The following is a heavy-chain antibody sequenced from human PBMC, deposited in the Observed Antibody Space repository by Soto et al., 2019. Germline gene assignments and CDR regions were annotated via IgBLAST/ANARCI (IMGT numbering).Heavy chain of an antibody. CDR3: AKDRLSSPCTWFDS. CDR2: IGGSGATT. CDR1: GFTFDHYA. V-gene: IGHV3-23*01. J-gene: IGHJ5*01. D-gene: IGHD5-12*01. Sequence: EVQLLESGGGLVQPGGSLRLSCAASGFTFDHYAMSWVRQAPGKGLEWVSGIGGSGATTYYAHSVKGRFTISRDNSKNTLYLQMNSLRAEDTAVYYCAKDRLSSPCTWFDSWGQGTLVTVSS.